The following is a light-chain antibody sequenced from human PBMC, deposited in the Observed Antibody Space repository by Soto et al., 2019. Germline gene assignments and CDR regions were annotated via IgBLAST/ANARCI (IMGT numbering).Light chain of an antibody. CDR2: AAS. CDR3: QQFNVYPLT. J-gene: IGKJ4*01. CDR1: QGIRHF. V-gene: IGKV1-9*01. Sequence: DIQLTQSPSFLSASVGDRVTITCRASQGIRHFLAWYQQKPGKAPKLLIYAASTLQTGVPTRFSGIASGTEFTLIISNLQPADFATYYCQQFNVYPLTFGGGTKVEIK.